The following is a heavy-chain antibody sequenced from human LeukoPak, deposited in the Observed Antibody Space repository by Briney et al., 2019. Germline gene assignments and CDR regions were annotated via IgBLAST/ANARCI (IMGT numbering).Heavy chain of an antibody. Sequence: GGSLRLSCAASGFTFSSYAMSWVRQAPGKGLEWVSAISGSGGSTYYADSVKGRFTISRDNSKNMLYLQMNSLRAEDTAVYYCAKDGSDCSGGSCYHYFDYWGQGTLVTVSS. CDR1: GFTFSSYA. CDR2: ISGSGGST. D-gene: IGHD2-15*01. J-gene: IGHJ4*02. V-gene: IGHV3-23*01. CDR3: AKDGSDCSGGSCYHYFDY.